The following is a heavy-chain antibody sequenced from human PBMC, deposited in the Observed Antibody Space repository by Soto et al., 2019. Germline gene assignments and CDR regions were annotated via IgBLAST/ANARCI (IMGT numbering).Heavy chain of an antibody. Sequence: SLRLSCAASGFTFSSYAMHWVRQAPGKGLEWVAVISYDGSNKYYADSVKGRFTISRDNSKNTLYLQMNSLRAEDTAVYYCARKVSSWLDYWGQGTLVNVSS. V-gene: IGHV3-30-3*01. D-gene: IGHD6-13*01. CDR2: ISYDGSNK. CDR3: ARKVSSWLDY. CDR1: GFTFSSYA. J-gene: IGHJ4*02.